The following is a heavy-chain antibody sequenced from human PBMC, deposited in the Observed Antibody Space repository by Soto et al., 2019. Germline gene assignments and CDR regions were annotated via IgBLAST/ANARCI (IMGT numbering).Heavy chain of an antibody. J-gene: IGHJ3*02. CDR2: ISYDGSNK. CDR3: ARIPPSVDTAMVAHDAFDI. CDR1: GFTFSSYG. D-gene: IGHD5-18*01. V-gene: IGHV3-30*03. Sequence: HPGGSLRLSCAASGFTFSSYGMHWVRQAPGKGLEWVAVISYDGSNKYYADSVKGRFTISRDNAKNSLYLQMNSLRAEDTAVYYCARIPPSVDTAMVAHDAFDIWGQGTMVTV.